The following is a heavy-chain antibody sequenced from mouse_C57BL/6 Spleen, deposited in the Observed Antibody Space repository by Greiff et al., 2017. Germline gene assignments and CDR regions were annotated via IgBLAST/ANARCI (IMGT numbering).Heavy chain of an antibody. Sequence: QVQLQQSGAELARPGASVKLSCKASGYTFTSYGISWVKQRPGQGLEWIGEIYPRSGNTYYNAKVKGKATLTADKSSSTAYMELRSLTSEDSAVYFCARASYYGSSYVDYWGQGTTLTVSS. D-gene: IGHD1-1*01. J-gene: IGHJ2*01. CDR2: IYPRSGNT. CDR1: GYTFTSYG. CDR3: ARASYYGSSYVDY. V-gene: IGHV1-81*01.